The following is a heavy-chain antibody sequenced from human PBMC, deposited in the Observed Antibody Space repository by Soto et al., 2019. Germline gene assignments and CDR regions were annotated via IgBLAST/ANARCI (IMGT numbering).Heavy chain of an antibody. CDR3: ARGSDYGDFNFDY. J-gene: IGHJ4*02. D-gene: IGHD4-17*01. CDR2: VIPILGIA. Sequence: GASVKVSCKASGGTFSSYTISWVRQAPGQGLEWMGRVIPILGIANYAQKFQGRVTITADKSTSTAYMELSSLRSEDTAVYYCARGSDYGDFNFDYWGQGTLVTVSS. V-gene: IGHV1-69*02. CDR1: GGTFSSYT.